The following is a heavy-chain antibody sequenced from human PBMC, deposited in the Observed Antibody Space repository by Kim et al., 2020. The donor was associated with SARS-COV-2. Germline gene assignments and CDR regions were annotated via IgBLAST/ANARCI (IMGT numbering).Heavy chain of an antibody. Sequence: SETLSLTCTVSGGSISSSSYYWGWIRQPPGKGLEWIGSIYYSGSTYYNPSLKSRVTISVDTSKNQFSLKLSSVTAADTAVYYCATRTTERDIVVVYYYY. J-gene: IGHJ6*01. D-gene: IGHD2-2*01. CDR2: IYYSGST. V-gene: IGHV4-39*01. CDR1: GGSISSSSYY. CDR3: ATRTTERDIVVVYYYY.